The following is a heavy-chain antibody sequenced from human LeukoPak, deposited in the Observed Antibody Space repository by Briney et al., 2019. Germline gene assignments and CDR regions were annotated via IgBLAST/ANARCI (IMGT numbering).Heavy chain of an antibody. CDR3: ARGPTGSWFAFYY. J-gene: IGHJ4*02. V-gene: IGHV3-74*01. D-gene: IGHD6-13*01. Sequence: GGSLRLSCAASGFTFSSYWMHWIRQAPGKGLVWVSHIKSDGSGINYADSVKGRFTISRDNARNSLYLQMNSLRAEDTAVYYCARGPTGSWFAFYYWGQGTPVPVSS. CDR2: IKSDGSGI. CDR1: GFTFSSYW.